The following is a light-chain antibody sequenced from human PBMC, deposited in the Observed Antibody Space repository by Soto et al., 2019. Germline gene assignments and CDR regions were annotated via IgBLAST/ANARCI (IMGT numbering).Light chain of an antibody. J-gene: IGKJ4*01. V-gene: IGKV1-5*01. CDR2: DAS. CDR3: QQYNNWPPLT. Sequence: DIQMTQSPSSRSASVVDRVTITFRAGQSISSWLAWYQQKPGKAPKLLIYDASSLESGVPSRFSGSGSGTEFTLTISSLQSEDFAVYYCQQYNNWPPLTFGGGTKVDIK. CDR1: QSISSW.